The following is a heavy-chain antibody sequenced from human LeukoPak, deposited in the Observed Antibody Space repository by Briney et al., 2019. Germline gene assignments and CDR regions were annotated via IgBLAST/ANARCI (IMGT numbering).Heavy chain of an antibody. CDR1: GGSINNYY. Sequence: SETLSLTCTVSGGSINNYYWSWIRQPPGKGLEWIGYIYYSGSTNYNPSLKSRVTISVDTSKNQFSLKLSSVTAADTAVYYCARERLTMIGRAFDIWGQGTMVTVSS. CDR3: ARERLTMIGRAFDI. CDR2: IYYSGST. D-gene: IGHD3-22*01. V-gene: IGHV4-59*01. J-gene: IGHJ3*02.